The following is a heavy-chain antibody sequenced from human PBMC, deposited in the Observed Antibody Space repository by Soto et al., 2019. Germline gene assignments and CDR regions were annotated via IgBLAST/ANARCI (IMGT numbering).Heavy chain of an antibody. J-gene: IGHJ4*02. Sequence: EVQLLESGGDLIQPGGSLRLSCVASGITFGSRAMSWVRQAPGEGLEWVSTIRASGGNTYYVDSVKGRFTISRDNSKNTLYLQMNSLRAEDTAVYYCARGLGYYDTSGYYYYYSDYWGQGTLVTVSS. CDR1: GITFGSRA. D-gene: IGHD3-22*01. V-gene: IGHV3-23*01. CDR2: IRASGGNT. CDR3: ARGLGYYDTSGYYYYYSDY.